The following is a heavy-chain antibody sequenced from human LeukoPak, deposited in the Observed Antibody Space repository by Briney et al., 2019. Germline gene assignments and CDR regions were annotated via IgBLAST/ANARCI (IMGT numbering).Heavy chain of an antibody. Sequence: GRSLRPSCAASGFTFSSYGMHWVRQAPGKGLEWVAVIWYDGSNKYYADSVKGRFTISRDNSKNTLYLQMNSLRAEDTAVYYCARGRRVPAAIYYFDYWGQGTLVTVSS. J-gene: IGHJ4*02. CDR3: ARGRRVPAAIYYFDY. V-gene: IGHV3-33*01. D-gene: IGHD2-2*01. CDR2: IWYDGSNK. CDR1: GFTFSSYG.